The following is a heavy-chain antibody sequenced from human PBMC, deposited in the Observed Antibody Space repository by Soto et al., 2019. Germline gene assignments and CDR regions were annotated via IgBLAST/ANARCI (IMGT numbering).Heavy chain of an antibody. CDR3: TRSIPGTTSSDY. D-gene: IGHD1-7*01. Sequence: EVQLVESGGGLVQPGGSLRLSCAGSGFTFSDYYIDWVRQAPGKGLEWVCRSRDKGNSYSTDYAASVKGRFTVSRDASKNSLYLQVNSLKTEDTALYYCTRSIPGTTSSDYWGQGTLVTVSS. CDR1: GFTFSDYY. CDR2: SRDKGNSYST. V-gene: IGHV3-72*01. J-gene: IGHJ4*02.